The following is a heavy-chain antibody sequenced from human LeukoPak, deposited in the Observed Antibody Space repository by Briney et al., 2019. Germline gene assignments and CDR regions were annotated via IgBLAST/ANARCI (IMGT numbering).Heavy chain of an antibody. V-gene: IGHV4-39*01. Sequence: PSETLSLTCTVPGGSISSSSYYWGWIRQPPGKGLEWIGSIYYSGSTYYNPSLKSRVTISVDTSNNQFSLKLSSVTAADTAVYYCARSLHISAPFDVWGQGTLVTVSS. D-gene: IGHD2-21*01. CDR1: GGSISSSSYY. CDR3: ARSLHISAPFDV. CDR2: IYYSGST. J-gene: IGHJ4*02.